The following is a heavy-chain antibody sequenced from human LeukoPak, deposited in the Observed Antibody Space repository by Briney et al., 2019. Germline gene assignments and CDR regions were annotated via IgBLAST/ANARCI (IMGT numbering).Heavy chain of an antibody. V-gene: IGHV3-7*04. CDR3: ARGIVVVPAAIYWFGP. J-gene: IGHJ5*02. D-gene: IGHD2-2*01. CDR2: INQDGSGK. CDR1: GLTFSNYW. Sequence: GGSLRLSCTASGLTFSNYWMTWVRQAPGKGLEWVTNINQDGSGKNYVDSVKGRFTISRDNAKNSLYLQMNSLRAEDTAVYYCARGIVVVPAAIYWFGPWGQGTLVTVSS.